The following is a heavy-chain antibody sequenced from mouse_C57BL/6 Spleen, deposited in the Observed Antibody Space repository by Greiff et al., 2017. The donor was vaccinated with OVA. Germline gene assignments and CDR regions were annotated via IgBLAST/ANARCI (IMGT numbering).Heavy chain of an antibody. CDR1: GFTFSDYG. V-gene: IGHV5-17*01. D-gene: IGHD2-1*01. CDR2: ISSGSSTI. Sequence: EVQLVESGGGLVKPGGSLKLSCAASGFTFSDYGMHWVRQAPEKGLEWVAYISSGSSTIYYADTVKGRFTISRDNTKNTLFLQMTRLRSEDTAMDYCAKTGLYFYAMDYWGQGTSGTVSA. CDR3: AKTGLYFYAMDY. J-gene: IGHJ4*01.